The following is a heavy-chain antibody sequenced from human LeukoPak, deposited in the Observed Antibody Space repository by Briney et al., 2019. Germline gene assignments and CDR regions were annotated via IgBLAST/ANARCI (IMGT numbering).Heavy chain of an antibody. J-gene: IGHJ4*02. D-gene: IGHD3-3*01. CDR2: ISGSGGST. V-gene: IGHV3-23*01. CDR3: AKLSWSGRGYFDY. CDR1: GFTFTTYW. Sequence: GGSLRLSCAPSGFTFTTYWMGWVRQAPGKGLEWVSAISGSGGSTYYADSVKGRFTISRDNSKNTLYLQMNSLRAEDTAVYYCAKLSWSGRGYFDYWGQGTLVTVSS.